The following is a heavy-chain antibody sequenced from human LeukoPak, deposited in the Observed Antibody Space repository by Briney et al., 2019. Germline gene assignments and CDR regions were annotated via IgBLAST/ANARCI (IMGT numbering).Heavy chain of an antibody. V-gene: IGHV4-34*01. D-gene: IGHD6-6*01. Sequence: SETLSLTCAVYGGSFNGYYWSWIRQPPGKGLEWIGSIYYSGSTYYNPSLKSRVTISVDTSKNQFSLKLSFVTAADTAVYYCARIEYSSSCDYWGQGTLVTVSS. CDR3: ARIEYSSSCDY. J-gene: IGHJ4*02. CDR2: IYYSGST. CDR1: GGSFNGYY.